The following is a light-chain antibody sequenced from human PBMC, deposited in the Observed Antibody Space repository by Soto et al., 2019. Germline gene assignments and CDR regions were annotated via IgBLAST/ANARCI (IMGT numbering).Light chain of an antibody. CDR1: QSILSSSANRYY. CDR3: QQYLAAPLT. Sequence: DIVMTQSPDSLAVSLGERATINCKSSQSILSSSANRYYLAWFQQKPGQPPKLLIYDSSTRESGVTDRFSGSGSGTDFTITISNLQAEDVADCYWQQYLAAPLTFGGGTKVQIK. J-gene: IGKJ4*01. V-gene: IGKV4-1*01. CDR2: DSS.